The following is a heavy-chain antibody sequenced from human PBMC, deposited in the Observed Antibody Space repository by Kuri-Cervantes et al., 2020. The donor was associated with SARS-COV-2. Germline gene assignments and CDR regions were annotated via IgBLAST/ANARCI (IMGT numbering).Heavy chain of an antibody. D-gene: IGHD6-6*01. CDR1: GYSFTSYW. V-gene: IGHV5-51*01. J-gene: IGHJ6*03. Sequence: GGSLRLSCKGSGYSFTSYWIGWVRQMPGKGLEWMGIIYPGDSDTRYSPSFQGQVTISADKSISTAYLQWSSLKASDTAMYYCASSPNSSSGYYYYYYMDVWGKGTTVTVSS. CDR2: IYPGDSDT. CDR3: ASSPNSSSGYYYYYYMDV.